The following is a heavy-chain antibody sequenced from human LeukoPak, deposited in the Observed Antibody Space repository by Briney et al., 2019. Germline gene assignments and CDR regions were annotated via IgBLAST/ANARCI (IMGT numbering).Heavy chain of an antibody. V-gene: IGHV4-59*08. CDR2: IYYSGST. Sequence: PSETLSLTCTVSGGSISSYYWSWIRQPSGKGLEWIGYIYYSGSTNYNPSLKSRVTTSVDTSKNQFSLKLSSVTAADTAVYYCARIIVVAGYYYYYGMDVWGQGTTVTVSS. CDR1: GGSISSYY. CDR3: ARIIVVAGYYYYYGMDV. J-gene: IGHJ6*02. D-gene: IGHD6-19*01.